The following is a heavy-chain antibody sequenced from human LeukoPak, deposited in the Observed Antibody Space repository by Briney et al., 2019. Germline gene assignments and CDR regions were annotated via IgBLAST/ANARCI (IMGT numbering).Heavy chain of an antibody. D-gene: IGHD4/OR15-4a*01. CDR1: GFTTSSNS. V-gene: IGHV3-53*01. CDR3: ARRAGAYSQPYDY. J-gene: IGHJ4*02. Sequence: PGGSLRLSRAVSGFTTSSNSTSWVRQAPGKGLEWVSFIYSSATHYSDPVKGRSTISRHNSKTPLFLQMNSLRAEATAVYCWARRAGAYSQPYDYWGQGTLVTVSS. CDR2: IYSSAT.